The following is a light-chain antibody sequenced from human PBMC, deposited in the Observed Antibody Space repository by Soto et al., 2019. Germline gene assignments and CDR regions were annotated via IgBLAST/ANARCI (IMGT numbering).Light chain of an antibody. CDR3: QHYNNWLGT. J-gene: IGKJ1*01. V-gene: IGKV3-15*01. Sequence: IVMTHAPATLSVSPAERATLSCRASQSVSSNLAWYQQKPGQTHRLPIYGASTRATAIPARFSGSGSGTEFTLTISSLLSEDFAVYYCQHYNNWLGTFGQGTKV. CDR2: GAS. CDR1: QSVSSN.